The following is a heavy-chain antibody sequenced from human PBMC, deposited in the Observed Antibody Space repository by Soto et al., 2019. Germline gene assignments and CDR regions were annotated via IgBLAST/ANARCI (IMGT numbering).Heavy chain of an antibody. CDR1: GGSVSSGRYY. CDR3: ARVERGTATTVVDAFDI. CDR2: MSHSGGT. J-gene: IGHJ3*02. V-gene: IGHV4-34*01. D-gene: IGHD1-1*01. Sequence: QVQLQQWVAGLLKPSETLSLTCAVYGGSVSSGRYYWSWIRQPPGMGLEWIGEMSHSGGTHFNPSLKSRVTISVDTSKNQFSLKMSSVTAADTALYYCARVERGTATTVVDAFDIWGPGTMVTVSS.